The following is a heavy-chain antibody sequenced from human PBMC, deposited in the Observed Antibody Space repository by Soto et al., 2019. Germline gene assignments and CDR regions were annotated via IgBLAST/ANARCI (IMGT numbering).Heavy chain of an antibody. V-gene: IGHV4-38-2*02. D-gene: IGHD3-22*01. CDR1: GYSISRGYY. Sequence: SLTCVVSGYSISRGYYWGWIRQPPGKGLEWIGSIHHGGNTYYNPSLKRRVTISLDTSKNQFSLKLNSVTAADTAVYFCARDDFDSGGYSIDYWGQGTLVTVSS. J-gene: IGHJ4*02. CDR3: ARDDFDSGGYSIDY. CDR2: IHHGGNT.